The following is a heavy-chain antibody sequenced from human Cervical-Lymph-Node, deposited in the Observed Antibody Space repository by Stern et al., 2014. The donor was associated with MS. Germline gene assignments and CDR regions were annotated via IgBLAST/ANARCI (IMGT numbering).Heavy chain of an antibody. J-gene: IGHJ3*02. CDR1: GFTFNIYA. V-gene: IGHV3-23*04. D-gene: IGHD2-2*01. CDR3: AKVSVESCSSSSCYGSFDI. CDR2: ISGRRIDT. Sequence: EVQLVESGGSLVQPGGSLRLSCVASGFTFNIYAMTWVRQAPGKGLEWVSSISGRRIDTYYTDSVKGRFAISRDNSKNTLYLQMNSLRAEDTAVYYCAKVSVESCSSSSCYGSFDIWGQGTMVTVSS.